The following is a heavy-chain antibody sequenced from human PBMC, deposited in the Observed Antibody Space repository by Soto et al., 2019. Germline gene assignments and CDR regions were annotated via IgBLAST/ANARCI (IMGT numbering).Heavy chain of an antibody. D-gene: IGHD5-12*01. V-gene: IGHV1-18*01. Sequence: ASVKVSCKASGYTFTSYGISWVRQAPGQGLEWMGWISAYNGNTNYAQKLQGRVTMTTDTSTSTDYMELRSLRSDDTAVYYCATNLVSDYDHLDYWGQGTLVTVSS. J-gene: IGHJ4*02. CDR3: ATNLVSDYDHLDY. CDR2: ISAYNGNT. CDR1: GYTFTSYG.